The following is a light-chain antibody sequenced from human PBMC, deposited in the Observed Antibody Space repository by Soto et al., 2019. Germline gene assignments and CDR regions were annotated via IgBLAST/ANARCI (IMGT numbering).Light chain of an antibody. Sequence: EVVLTQSPGTLSLSPGERATLSCRASQSVNINLAWYQQKPGQAPRLLIYGASTRATGIPARFSGSGSGTDFTLTISSLQSEDFAVYYCQHSDNWPLTFGGGTKVDIK. J-gene: IGKJ4*01. CDR3: QHSDNWPLT. CDR2: GAS. CDR1: QSVNIN. V-gene: IGKV3-15*01.